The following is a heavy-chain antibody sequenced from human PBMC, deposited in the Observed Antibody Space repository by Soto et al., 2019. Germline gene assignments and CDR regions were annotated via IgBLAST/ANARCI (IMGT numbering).Heavy chain of an antibody. CDR1: GYSFTSYW. CDR2: IDPSDSYT. J-gene: IGHJ4*02. Sequence: GSLKMSCEGSGYSFTSYWISWVRQMPGKGLEWMGRIDPSDSYTNYSPSFQGHVTISADKSISTAYLQWSSLKASDTAMYYCARHSSGWYGENYWGQGTLFTVSS. D-gene: IGHD6-19*01. CDR3: ARHSSGWYGENY. V-gene: IGHV5-10-1*01.